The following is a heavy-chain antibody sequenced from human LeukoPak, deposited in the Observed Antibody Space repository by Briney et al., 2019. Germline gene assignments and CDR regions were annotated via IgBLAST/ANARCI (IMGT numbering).Heavy chain of an antibody. V-gene: IGHV4-39*02. CDR2: IYYSGNT. CDR1: GGSIRSALYY. CDR3: AKDRSKGSYGDDFDF. Sequence: SETLSLTCTVSGGSIRSALYYWAWIRQTPGKGLEWIGNIYYSGNTYYNPSLKSRVTISVDTSKNQFSLKLSSVTAADTAVYYCAKDRSKGSYGDDFDFWGQGTLVTVSS. J-gene: IGHJ4*02. D-gene: IGHD3-16*01.